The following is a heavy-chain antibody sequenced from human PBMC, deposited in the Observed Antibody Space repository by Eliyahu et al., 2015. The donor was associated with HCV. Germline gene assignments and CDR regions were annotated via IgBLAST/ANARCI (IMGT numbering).Heavy chain of an antibody. CDR3: ARRPGIVVVVPASTPFDS. CDR2: INPNSGGT. CDR1: GYTFTDYY. Sequence: QVQLVQSGAEVKKPGASVKVSCKASGYTFTDYYMHWVRQAPGQGLEWMGWINPNSGGTKYAQKFQGRVTMTTDMSISTAYMELRGLRSDDTAVYYCARRPGIVVVVPASTPFDSWGQGTLVTVSS. D-gene: IGHD2-15*01. J-gene: IGHJ4*02. V-gene: IGHV1-2*02.